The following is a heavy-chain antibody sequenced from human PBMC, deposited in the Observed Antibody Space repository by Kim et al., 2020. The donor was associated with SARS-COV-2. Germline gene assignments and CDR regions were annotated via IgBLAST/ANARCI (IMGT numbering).Heavy chain of an antibody. J-gene: IGHJ4*02. CDR3: ARGRDGSGSYRYSGDYFDY. Sequence: GGSLRLSCAASGFTFSSYWMHWVRQAPGKGLVWVSRINSDGSSTSYADAVRGRFTISRDNAKNTLYLQVNSLRAEDTAVYYCARGRDGSGSYRYSGDYFDYWGQGTLVTVSS. D-gene: IGHD3-10*01. CDR2: INSDGSST. CDR1: GFTFSSYW. V-gene: IGHV3-74*01.